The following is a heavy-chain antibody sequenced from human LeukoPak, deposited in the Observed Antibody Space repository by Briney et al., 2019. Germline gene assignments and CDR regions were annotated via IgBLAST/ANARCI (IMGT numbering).Heavy chain of an antibody. CDR3: AKTTMPDFDY. Sequence: QTGGSLRLSCAASGFTFSTSAMSWVRQAPGKGLECVSAISGSGGSTHYADSVKGRFTISRDNSKNTLFLQMNSLRAEDTAIYYCAKTTMPDFDYWGQGTLVTVSS. V-gene: IGHV3-23*01. D-gene: IGHD2-2*01. CDR1: GFTFSTSA. J-gene: IGHJ4*02. CDR2: ISGSGGST.